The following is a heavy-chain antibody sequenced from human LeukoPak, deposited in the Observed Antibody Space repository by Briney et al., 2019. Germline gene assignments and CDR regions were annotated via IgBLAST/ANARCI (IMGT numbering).Heavy chain of an antibody. CDR2: INQDGSEK. J-gene: IGHJ5*02. CDR3: ARDGWFGDYNWFDP. Sequence: GGSLRLSCAASGFIFSSYWMSWVRQAPGKGLEWVANINQDGSEKYYVDSVRGRFTISGDNAKNSLYLQVNSLRAEDTAVYYCARDGWFGDYNWFDPWGQGTLVTVSS. V-gene: IGHV3-7*01. D-gene: IGHD3-10*01. CDR1: GFIFSSYW.